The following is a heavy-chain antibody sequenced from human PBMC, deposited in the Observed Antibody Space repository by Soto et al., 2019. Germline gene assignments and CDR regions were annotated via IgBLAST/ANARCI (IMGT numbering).Heavy chain of an antibody. CDR3: ARGIYWRYGMDV. CDR1: GFVFDSHW. CDR2: INGDGSST. V-gene: IGHV3-74*01. D-gene: IGHD5-12*01. Sequence: EVQLVESGGGLVQPWGSLRLSCAAAGFVFDSHWMHWVRQAPGKGLVWVSRINGDGSSTFYADSVKGRFTISRDNARNTVYLQMNSLRAEDTAVYYCARGIYWRYGMDVWGQGTTVTVSS. J-gene: IGHJ6*02.